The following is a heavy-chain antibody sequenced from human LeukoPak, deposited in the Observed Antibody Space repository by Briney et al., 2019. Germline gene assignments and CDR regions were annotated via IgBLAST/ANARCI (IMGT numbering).Heavy chain of an antibody. Sequence: PSETLSLTCAVYGGSLSGYYWSWIRQPPGKGLEWIGEINHSGSTNYNPSLKSRVTISVDTSKNQFSLKLSSVTAADTAVYYCARRPYYYDSSGYYYSWYFDLWGRGTLVTVSS. D-gene: IGHD3-22*01. V-gene: IGHV4-34*01. J-gene: IGHJ2*01. CDR1: GGSLSGYY. CDR2: INHSGST. CDR3: ARRPYYYDSSGYYYSWYFDL.